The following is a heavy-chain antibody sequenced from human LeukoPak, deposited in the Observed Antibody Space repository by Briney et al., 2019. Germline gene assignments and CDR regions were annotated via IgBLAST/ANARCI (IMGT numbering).Heavy chain of an antibody. Sequence: SETLSLTCTVSGGSLTPYYGTWIRQSAGKGMEYIGRIHSGGTTNSNPSLRSRITMSVDTSKNQFSLRLTSVTAADTAIYYCARDSPDGYTYGHYYYYMDVWGKGTTITVSS. CDR3: ARDSPDGYTYGHYYYYMDV. CDR2: IHSGGTT. V-gene: IGHV4-4*07. D-gene: IGHD5-18*01. CDR1: GGSLTPYY. J-gene: IGHJ6*03.